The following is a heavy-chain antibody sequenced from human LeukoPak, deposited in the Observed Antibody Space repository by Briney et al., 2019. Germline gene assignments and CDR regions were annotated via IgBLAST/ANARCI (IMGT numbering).Heavy chain of an antibody. CDR1: GSTFSGHL. CDR3: AREGDRHFTFDY. CDR2: TAYDGADK. V-gene: IGHV3-30*01. J-gene: IGHJ4*02. D-gene: IGHD2/OR15-2a*01. Sequence: PGRSLRLSCAASGSTFSGHLLHWVRQAPGKGLEWVGGTAYDGADKYYADSVRGRFAISRDNSKSTVYLEMNSLRPEDAAVYYCAREGDRHFTFDYWGRGTLVTVSS.